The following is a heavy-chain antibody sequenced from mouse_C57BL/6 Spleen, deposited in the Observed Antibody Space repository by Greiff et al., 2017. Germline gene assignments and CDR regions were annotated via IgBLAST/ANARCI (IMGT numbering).Heavy chain of an antibody. Sequence: DVMLVESGGGLVKPGGSLKLSCAASGFTFSDYGMHWVRQAPEKGLEWVAYISSGSSTIYYADTVKGRFTIARDNAKKTLFLQMNSLRSEDTAMYYCARGPFYYDYDGGYYYAMDYWGQGTSVTVSS. CDR3: ARGPFYYDYDGGYYYAMDY. V-gene: IGHV5-17*01. J-gene: IGHJ4*01. CDR2: ISSGSSTI. CDR1: GFTFSDYG. D-gene: IGHD2-4*01.